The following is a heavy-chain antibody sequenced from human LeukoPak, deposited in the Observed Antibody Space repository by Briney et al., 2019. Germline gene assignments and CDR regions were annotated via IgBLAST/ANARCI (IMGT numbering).Heavy chain of an antibody. D-gene: IGHD6-13*01. CDR1: GYTFTGYY. CDR3: ARVRPYSSSWGVDY. CDR2: INPNSGGT. V-gene: IGHV1-2*02. Sequence: GASVKVSCKASGYTFTGYYMHWVRQAPGQGLEWMGWINPNSGGTNYAQKFQGRVTMTRDTPLSTAYMELSRLRSDDTAVYYCARVRPYSSSWGVDYWGQGTLVTVSS. J-gene: IGHJ4*02.